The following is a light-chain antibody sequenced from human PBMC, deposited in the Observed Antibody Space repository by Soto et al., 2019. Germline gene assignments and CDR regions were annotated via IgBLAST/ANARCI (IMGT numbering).Light chain of an antibody. CDR2: GAS. CDR3: QQYGSSPVT. CDR1: QSVSSTY. V-gene: IGKV3-20*01. Sequence: EIVLTQSPGTLSLSPGERATLSCRASQSVSSTYLAWYQQKPGQPPRLLIYGASSRATGIPDRFSGSGSGPDFTLTITRLESEDFAVYYCQQYGSSPVTFGQGTRLDIK. J-gene: IGKJ5*01.